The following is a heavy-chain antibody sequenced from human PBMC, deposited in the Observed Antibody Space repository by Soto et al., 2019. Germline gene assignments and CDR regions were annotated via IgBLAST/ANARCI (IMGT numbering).Heavy chain of an antibody. CDR3: ARDIVLVPAAHKTYYYYGMDV. CDR1: GGTFSSYA. J-gene: IGHJ6*02. Sequence: QVQLVQSGAEVKKPGSSVKVSCKASGGTFSSYAISWVRQAPGQGLEWMGGIIPIFGTANYAQKFQGRVTSTADEATSTAYMELSSLRSEDTAVYYCARDIVLVPAAHKTYYYYGMDVWGQGTTVTVSS. D-gene: IGHD2-2*01. V-gene: IGHV1-69*12. CDR2: IIPIFGTA.